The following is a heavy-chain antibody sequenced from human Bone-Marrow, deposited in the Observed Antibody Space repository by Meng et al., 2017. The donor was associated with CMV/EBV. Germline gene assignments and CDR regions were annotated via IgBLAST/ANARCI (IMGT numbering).Heavy chain of an antibody. CDR2: ISSSGSTI. CDR3: ASTVPPASYYYYDMDV. CDR1: GFTFSDYY. Sequence: GGSLRLSCAASGFTFSDYYMSWIRQAPGKGLEWVSYISSSGSTIYYADSVKGRFTISRDNAKNSLYLQMNSLRAEDTAVYYCASTVPPASYYYYDMDVWGQGTTVTVSS. J-gene: IGHJ6*01. D-gene: IGHD4-17*01. V-gene: IGHV3-11*01.